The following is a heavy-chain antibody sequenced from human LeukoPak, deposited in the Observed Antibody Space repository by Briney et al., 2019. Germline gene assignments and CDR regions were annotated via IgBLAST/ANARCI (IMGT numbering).Heavy chain of an antibody. CDR2: INPKSGGT. CDR3: AGYGTGTYPNWFDP. J-gene: IGHJ5*02. V-gene: IGHV1-2*02. CDR1: GYTFTGNY. D-gene: IGHD3-10*01. Sequence: ASVKVSCKAYGYTFTGNYMHWLRQAPGQGLEWMGWINPKSGGTNYAQKFQGRVTMTRDSSISTAYMELSRLTSDDTAMHYCAGYGTGTYPNWFDPWGQGTLVTVFS.